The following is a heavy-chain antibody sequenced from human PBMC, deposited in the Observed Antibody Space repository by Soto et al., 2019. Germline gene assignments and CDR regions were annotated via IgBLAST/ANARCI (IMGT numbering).Heavy chain of an antibody. CDR1: GYTFTDYD. CDR3: AAGMELPSMYYYYYGMDV. V-gene: IGHV1-8*01. J-gene: IGHJ6*02. D-gene: IGHD1-7*01. Sequence: ASVKVSCKASGYTFTDYDINWVRQASGQGLEYMGWMSPESGNTGYAPQFQGRATITRDMSTSTAYMELSSLRSEDTAVYYCAAGMELPSMYYYYYGMDVWGQGTTVTVSS. CDR2: MSPESGNT.